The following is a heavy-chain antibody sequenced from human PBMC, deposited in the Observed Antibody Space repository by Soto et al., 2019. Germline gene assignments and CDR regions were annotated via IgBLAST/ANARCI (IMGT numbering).Heavy chain of an antibody. CDR1: GFTFSSYS. Sequence: EVQLVESGGGLVQPGGSLRLSCAASGFTFSSYSMNWVRQAPGKGLEWVSYISSSSSTIYYADSVKGRFTISRDNAKNPLYLQMNSLRAEDTAVYYCASHHERIAEIGWFDPWGQGTLVTVSS. D-gene: IGHD6-13*01. CDR3: ASHHERIAEIGWFDP. CDR2: ISSSSSTI. V-gene: IGHV3-48*01. J-gene: IGHJ5*02.